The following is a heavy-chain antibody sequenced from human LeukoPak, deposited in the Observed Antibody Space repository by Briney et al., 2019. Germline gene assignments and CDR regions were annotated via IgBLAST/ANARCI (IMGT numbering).Heavy chain of an antibody. CDR1: GGSFSGYY. V-gene: IGHV4-34*01. D-gene: IGHD5-12*01. Sequence: SETLSLTCAVYGGSFSGYYWNWIRQSPGKGLEWIGEINHSGGTNYNPSLKSRVTISVDTSKNQFSLKLSSVTAADTAVYYCAREFSGYDFDCWGQGTLVTVSS. J-gene: IGHJ4*02. CDR2: INHSGGT. CDR3: AREFSGYDFDC.